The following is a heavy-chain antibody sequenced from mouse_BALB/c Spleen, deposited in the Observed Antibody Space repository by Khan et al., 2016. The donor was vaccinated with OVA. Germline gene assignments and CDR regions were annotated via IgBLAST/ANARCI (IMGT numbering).Heavy chain of an antibody. J-gene: IGHJ4*01. CDR1: GYTFTSYW. CDR2: INPTSGYT. D-gene: IGHD1-1*01. Sequence: VELVESGAELAKPGASVKMSCKASGYTFTSYWMHWIKQRPGQGLEWIGYINPTSGYTDYNQKFKEKATLTADKSYNTAYIQLSSLSSEDSAVYFCAREIYYGRSCDGMDYWGQGTSVTVAA. V-gene: IGHV1-7*01. CDR3: AREIYYGRSCDGMDY.